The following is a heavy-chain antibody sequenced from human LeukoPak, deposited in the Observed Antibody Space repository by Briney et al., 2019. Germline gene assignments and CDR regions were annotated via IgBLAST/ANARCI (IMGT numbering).Heavy chain of an antibody. CDR2: ISSSSYI. CDR3: AKGPMTTVTTSPFDY. CDR1: GFTFSSYS. V-gene: IGHV3-21*04. D-gene: IGHD4-17*01. Sequence: GGSLRLSCAASGFTFSSYSMNWVRQAPGKGLEWVSSISSSSYIYYADSVKGRFTISRDNAKNSLYLQMNSLRAEDTAVYYCAKGPMTTVTTSPFDYWGQGTLVTVSS. J-gene: IGHJ4*02.